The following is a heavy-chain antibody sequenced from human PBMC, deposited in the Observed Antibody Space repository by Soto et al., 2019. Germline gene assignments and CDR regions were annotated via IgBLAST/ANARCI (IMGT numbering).Heavy chain of an antibody. J-gene: IGHJ3*02. CDR2: IIPILGIA. D-gene: IGHD3-10*01. CDR1: GGTFSSYT. V-gene: IGHV1-69*02. Sequence: PVKVSCKASGGTFSSYTISWVRQAPGQGLEWMGRIIPILGIANYAQKFQGRVTITADKSTSTAYMELSSLRSEDTAVYYCARYRSWPDDDAFDIWGQGTMVTVSS. CDR3: ARYRSWPDDDAFDI.